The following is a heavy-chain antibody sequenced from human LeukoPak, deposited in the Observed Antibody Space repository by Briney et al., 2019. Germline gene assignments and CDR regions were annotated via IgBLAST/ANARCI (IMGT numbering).Heavy chain of an antibody. V-gene: IGHV1-69*06. CDR3: ASQSGYDYYYYYYMDV. J-gene: IGHJ6*03. CDR2: IIPIFGTA. Sequence: GASVKVSCKASGGTFSSYAISWVRQAPGQGLEWMGGIIPIFGTANYAQKFQGRVTITADKSTSTAYMELSSLRSEDTAVYYCASQSGYDYYYYYYMDVWGKGTTVTVSS. D-gene: IGHD5-12*01. CDR1: GGTFSSYA.